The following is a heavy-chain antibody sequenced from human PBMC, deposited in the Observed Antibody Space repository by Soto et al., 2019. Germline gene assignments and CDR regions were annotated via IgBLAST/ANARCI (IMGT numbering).Heavy chain of an antibody. D-gene: IGHD2-8*02. V-gene: IGHV4-59*01. CDR1: GGSISSYY. Sequence: SETLSLTCTVSGGSISSYYWSWIRQPPGKGLEWIGYIYYSGSTNYNPSLKSRVTISVDTSKNQFSLKLSSVTAADTAVYYCARVRGVRRGYYYYYMDVWGKGTTVTVSS. CDR2: IYYSGST. J-gene: IGHJ6*03. CDR3: ARVRGVRRGYYYYYMDV.